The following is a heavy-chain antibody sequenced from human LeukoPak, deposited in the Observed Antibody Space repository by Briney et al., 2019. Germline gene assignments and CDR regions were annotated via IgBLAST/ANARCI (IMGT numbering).Heavy chain of an antibody. Sequence: SETRSLTCAVYGGSFRGYYWSWIRQPPGKGLEWIGEINHSGSTNYNPSLKSRVTISVDTSKNQFSLKLSSVTAADTAVYYCARGLLRWLKRGFDYWGQGTLVTVSS. CDR1: GGSFRGYY. CDR2: INHSGST. CDR3: ARGLLRWLKRGFDY. D-gene: IGHD4-23*01. J-gene: IGHJ4*02. V-gene: IGHV4-34*01.